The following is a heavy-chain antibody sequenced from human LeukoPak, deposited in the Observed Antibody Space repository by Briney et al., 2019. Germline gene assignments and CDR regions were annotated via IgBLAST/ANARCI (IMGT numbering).Heavy chain of an antibody. D-gene: IGHD6-19*01. CDR1: GASISSYT. Sequence: SETLSLTCTVSGASISSYTWSWTRQPAGMGLEWIGRIYSSGTTNYHPSFESRVTMSVDTSKNQFSLKVYSVTAADTAVYYCARETHNTGWNGDLWGQGALVTVSS. CDR2: IYSSGTT. V-gene: IGHV4-4*07. CDR3: ARETHNTGWNGDL. J-gene: IGHJ5*02.